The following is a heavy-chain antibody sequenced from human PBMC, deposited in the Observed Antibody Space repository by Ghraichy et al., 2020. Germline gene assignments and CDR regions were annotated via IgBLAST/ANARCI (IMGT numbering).Heavy chain of an antibody. V-gene: IGHV1-18*04. D-gene: IGHD3-22*01. CDR2: ISAYNGNT. CDR1: GYTFTSYG. Sequence: ASVKVSCKASGYTFTSYGISWVRQAPGQGLEWMGWISAYNGNTNYAQKLQGRVTMTTDTSTSTAYMELRSLRSDDTAVYYCARVPPPYDSSASDYWGQGTLVTVSS. J-gene: IGHJ4*02. CDR3: ARVPPPYDSSASDY.